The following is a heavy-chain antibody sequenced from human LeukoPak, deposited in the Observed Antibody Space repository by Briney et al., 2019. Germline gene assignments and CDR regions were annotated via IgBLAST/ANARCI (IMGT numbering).Heavy chain of an antibody. CDR1: GDSVSSNSAA. J-gene: IGHJ6*02. D-gene: IGHD6-19*01. CDR3: ARFSSGWYGGPDYYYYGMDV. CDR2: TYYRSKWYN. Sequence: SQTLSLTCAISGDSVSSNSAAWNWIRQSPSRGLEWLGRTYYRSKWYNDYAVSVKSRITINPDTSKNQFSLQPNSVTPEDTAVYYCARFSSGWYGGPDYYYYGMDVWGQGTTVTVSS. V-gene: IGHV6-1*01.